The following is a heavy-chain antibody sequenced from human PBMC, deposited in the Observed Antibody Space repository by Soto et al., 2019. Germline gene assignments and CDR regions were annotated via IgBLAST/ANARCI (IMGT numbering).Heavy chain of an antibody. Sequence: ASVKVSCKASGYTFTGYYMHWVRQAPGQGLEWMGWINPNSGGTNYAQKFQGWVTMTRDTSISTAYMELSGLRSDDTAVYYCAREGYYGSGSYYNYYYYGMDVWGQGTTVTVSS. CDR3: AREGYYGSGSYYNYYYYGMDV. CDR1: GYTFTGYY. CDR2: INPNSGGT. J-gene: IGHJ6*02. D-gene: IGHD3-10*01. V-gene: IGHV1-2*04.